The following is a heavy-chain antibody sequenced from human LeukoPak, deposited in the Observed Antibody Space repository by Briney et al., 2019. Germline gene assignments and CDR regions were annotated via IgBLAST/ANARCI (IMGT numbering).Heavy chain of an antibody. CDR3: APSGRGGPYYFDY. D-gene: IGHD3-10*01. V-gene: IGHV1-2*02. CDR1: GYTFTCYY. J-gene: IGHJ4*02. Sequence: ASVTVSCTASGYTFTCYYMHWVRQAPGQGLEWMGWINPNSGGTNYAQKFQGRVTMTRDTSISTAYMELSRLRSDDTAVYYCAPSGRGGPYYFDYWGQGTLVTVSS. CDR2: INPNSGGT.